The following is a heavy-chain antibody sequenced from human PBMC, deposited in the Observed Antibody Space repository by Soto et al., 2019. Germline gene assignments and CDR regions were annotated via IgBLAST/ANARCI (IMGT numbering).Heavy chain of an antibody. J-gene: IGHJ4*02. CDR3: ARGRAAAGTFDY. V-gene: IGHV3-23*01. D-gene: IGHD6-13*01. CDR2: ISGSGGST. CDR1: GFTFSSYA. Sequence: GGSLRLSCAASGFTFSSYAMSWVRQAPGKGLEWVSAISGSGGSTYYADSVKGRFTISRDNSKNTLYLQMNSLRAEDTAVYYCARGRAAAGTFDYWGQGTLVTVSS.